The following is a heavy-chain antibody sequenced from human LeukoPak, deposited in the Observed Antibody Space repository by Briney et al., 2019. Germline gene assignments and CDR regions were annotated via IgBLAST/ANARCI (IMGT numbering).Heavy chain of an antibody. D-gene: IGHD5-12*01. CDR1: GFTFSTYG. J-gene: IGHJ4*02. Sequence: PGGSLRLSCAASGFTFSTYGMNWVRQAPGKGLEWVSYISGSSSAIYYTDSVKGRFTISRDNAEKSVYLQMNGLRVEDTAVYYCATYSGYDRIFDHWGQGTLVTVSS. CDR2: ISGSSSAI. CDR3: ATYSGYDRIFDH. V-gene: IGHV3-48*01.